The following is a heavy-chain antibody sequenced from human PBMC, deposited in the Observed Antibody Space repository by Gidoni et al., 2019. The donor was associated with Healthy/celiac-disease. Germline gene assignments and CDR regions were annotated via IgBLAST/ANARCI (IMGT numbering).Heavy chain of an antibody. J-gene: IGHJ3*02. Sequence: EVHLLESGGGLAQPGRSLRLSCAASGFTFDDYAMHWVRQAPGKGLGWVSGISWNSGSIGYADSVKGRFTISIDNAKNSLYLQMNSLRAEDTALYYCAKDPDYERSGAFDIWGQGTMVTVSS. CDR1: GFTFDDYA. CDR3: AKDPDYERSGAFDI. CDR2: ISWNSGSI. V-gene: IGHV3-9*01. D-gene: IGHD4-17*01.